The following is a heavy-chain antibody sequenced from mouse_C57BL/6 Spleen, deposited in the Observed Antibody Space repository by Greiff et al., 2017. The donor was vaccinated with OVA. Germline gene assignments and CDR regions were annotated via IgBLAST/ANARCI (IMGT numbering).Heavy chain of an antibody. CDR1: GYTFTDYE. D-gene: IGHD2-4*01. CDR2: IDPETGGT. CDR3: TKDYQAWFAY. V-gene: IGHV1-15*01. Sequence: VQLQQSGAELVRPGASVTLSCKASGYTFTDYEMHWVKQTPVHGLEWIGAIDPETGGTAYNQKFKGKAILTADKASSTAYMELRSLTSEDSAVYYCTKDYQAWFAYWGQGTLVTVSA. J-gene: IGHJ3*01.